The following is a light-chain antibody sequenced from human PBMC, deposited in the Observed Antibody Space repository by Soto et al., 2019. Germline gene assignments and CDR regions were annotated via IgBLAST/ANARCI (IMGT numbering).Light chain of an antibody. Sequence: EIVLTQSPGTLSLSPGERATLSCRASQSVSSSYLAWYQQKPGQAPRLLIYGASSRATGIPDRFSGSGSGTDFTLTISSLEPEYFAVYYCQQYGSSTTFGQGTKLEIK. J-gene: IGKJ2*01. V-gene: IGKV3-20*01. CDR2: GAS. CDR1: QSVSSSY. CDR3: QQYGSSTT.